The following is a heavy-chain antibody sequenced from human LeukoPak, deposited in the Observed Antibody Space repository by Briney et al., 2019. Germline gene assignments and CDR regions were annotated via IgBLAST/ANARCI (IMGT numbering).Heavy chain of an antibody. CDR3: ARGPDCTNGVCYGSNQYYYYYYYMDV. D-gene: IGHD2-8*01. CDR1: GFTFSSYA. Sequence: PGGSLRLSCAASGFTFSSYAMSWVRQAPGKGLEWVSYISSSSSTIYYADSVKGRFTISRDNAKNSLYLQMNSLRAEDTAVYYCARGPDCTNGVCYGSNQYYYYYYYMDVWGKGTTVTVSS. CDR2: ISSSSSTI. J-gene: IGHJ6*03. V-gene: IGHV3-48*01.